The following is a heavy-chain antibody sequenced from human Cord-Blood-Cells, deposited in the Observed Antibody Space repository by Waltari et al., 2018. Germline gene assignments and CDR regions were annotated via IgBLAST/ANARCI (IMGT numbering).Heavy chain of an antibody. CDR1: GGTFRLYA. V-gene: IGHV1-69*04. CDR2: IIPSLGIA. CDR3: ARLNRGSYYAFDI. J-gene: IGHJ3*02. D-gene: IGHD1-26*01. Sequence: QVQLVQSGAEVKKPGSSVKFSCKASGGTFRLYAISLVRQAPGQGLEWMGGIIPSLGIANYAQKFQGRVTITEDEATSTAYMELSSLRSEDTAVYYCARLNRGSYYAFDIWGQGTMVTVSS.